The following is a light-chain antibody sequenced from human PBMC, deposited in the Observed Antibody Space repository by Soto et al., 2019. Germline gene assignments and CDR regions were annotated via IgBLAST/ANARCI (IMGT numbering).Light chain of an antibody. V-gene: IGKV3-20*01. CDR3: QQFRTDPLT. J-gene: IGKJ4*01. Sequence: ELVLTQSPGTLSLSPGDSAALSCRASQSGSGNYLSWYQQKSGQAPRLLLYGASSRATGIPDRFRGGGSGTDFTLTKSRMEPEEFAGVFCQQFRTDPLTLGGGTKVDIK. CDR1: QSGSGNY. CDR2: GAS.